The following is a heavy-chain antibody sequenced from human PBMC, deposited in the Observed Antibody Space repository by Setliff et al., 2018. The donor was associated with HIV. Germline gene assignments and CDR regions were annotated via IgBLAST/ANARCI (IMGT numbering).Heavy chain of an antibody. J-gene: IGHJ6*02. D-gene: IGHD3-22*01. Sequence: PSETLSLTCAVSGGSFSSYYWIWIRQVPGKGLEWIGEINQSGSTNYNPSLKSRVTISVDTSKNQFSLNLRSVTAADAAVYFCARSRTYYADTSGYVHYHYYGMGVWGQGTTVTVSS. CDR3: ARSRTYYADTSGYVHYHYYGMGV. V-gene: IGHV4-34*01. CDR2: INQSGST. CDR1: GGSFSSYY.